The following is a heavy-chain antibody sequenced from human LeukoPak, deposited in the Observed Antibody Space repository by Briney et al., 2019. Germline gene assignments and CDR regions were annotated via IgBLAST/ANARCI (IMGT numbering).Heavy chain of an antibody. Sequence: GASVKVSCKASGYTFTSYGISWVRQAPGQGLEWMGWISAYNGNTNYAQKLQGRVTMTTDTSTSTACMELRSLRSDDTAVYYCARDRHHPPWVDYYYYMDVWGKGTTVTISS. CDR1: GYTFTSYG. D-gene: IGHD6-6*01. V-gene: IGHV1-18*01. CDR2: ISAYNGNT. CDR3: ARDRHHPPWVDYYYYMDV. J-gene: IGHJ6*03.